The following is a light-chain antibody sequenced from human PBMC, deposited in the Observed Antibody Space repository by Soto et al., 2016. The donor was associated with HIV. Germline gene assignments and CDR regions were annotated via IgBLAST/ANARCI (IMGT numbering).Light chain of an antibody. CDR1: QSIGNW. Sequence: DIQMTQSPSALSASVGDRVTITCRASQSIGNWLAWYQQKPGKAPKLLIYKASTLESGVPSGFSGSGSGTEFTLTISSLQPDDFATYYCQQYQTEEGTFGQGTTVEIK. V-gene: IGKV1-5*03. CDR2: KAS. J-gene: IGKJ1*01. CDR3: QQYQTEEGT.